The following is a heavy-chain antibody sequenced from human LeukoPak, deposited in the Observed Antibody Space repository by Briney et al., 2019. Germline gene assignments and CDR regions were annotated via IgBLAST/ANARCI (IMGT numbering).Heavy chain of an antibody. CDR1: GYTFTSYG. V-gene: IGHV1-18*01. D-gene: IGHD1-26*01. CDR3: ASDLLIVGATTIDY. J-gene: IGHJ4*02. Sequence: GASVKVSCKASGYTFTSYGISWVRQAPGQGLEWMGWISAYNGNTNYAQKLQGRVTMTTDTSTSTAYMELRSLRPDDTAVYYCASDLLIVGATTIDYWGQGTLVTVSS. CDR2: ISAYNGNT.